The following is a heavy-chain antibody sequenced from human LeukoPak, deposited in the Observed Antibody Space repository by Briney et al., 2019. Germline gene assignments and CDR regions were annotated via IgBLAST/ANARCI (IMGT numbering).Heavy chain of an antibody. CDR3: ARLRITMVRGAKGGLYYYYMDV. D-gene: IGHD3-10*01. CDR1: GYSISSGYY. J-gene: IGHJ6*03. V-gene: IGHV4-38-2*02. Sequence: PSETLSLTCTVSGYSISSGYYWGWIRQPPGKGLEWIGSIYHSGSTYYNPSLKSRVTISVDTSKNQFSLKLSSVTAADTAVYYCARLRITMVRGAKGGLYYYYMDVWGKGTTVTISS. CDR2: IYHSGST.